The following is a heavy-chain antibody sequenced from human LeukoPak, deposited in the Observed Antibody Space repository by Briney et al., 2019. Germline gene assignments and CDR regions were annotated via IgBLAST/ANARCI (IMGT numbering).Heavy chain of an antibody. CDR2: ISSSSSYI. V-gene: IGHV3-21*01. CDR3: ARDIMYSSGPPDAFDI. J-gene: IGHJ3*02. Sequence: GGSLRLFCAASGFTFSSYSMNWVRQAPGKGLEWVSSISSSSSYIYYADSVKGRFTISRDNAKNSLYLQMNSLRAEDTAVYYCARDIMYSSGPPDAFDIWGQGTMVTVSS. CDR1: GFTFSSYS. D-gene: IGHD6-19*01.